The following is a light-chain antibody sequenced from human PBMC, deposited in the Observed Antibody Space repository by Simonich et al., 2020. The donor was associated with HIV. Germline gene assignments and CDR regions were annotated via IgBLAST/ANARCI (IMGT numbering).Light chain of an antibody. Sequence: EVVMTKSPATLSVSPGERATLSCRASQSVSNNLAWYQKKPGQAPRLLIYDASSRATGIPDRFSGSGSGTDFTLTISRLEPEDFAVYYCQQYGSSPTFGPGTKVDIK. CDR3: QQYGSSPT. CDR2: DAS. V-gene: IGKV3-20*01. CDR1: QSVSNN. J-gene: IGKJ3*01.